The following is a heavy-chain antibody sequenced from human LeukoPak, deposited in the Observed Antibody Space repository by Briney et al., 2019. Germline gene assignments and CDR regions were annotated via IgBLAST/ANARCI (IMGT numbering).Heavy chain of an antibody. Sequence: GRSLRLSCAASGFTVSSNYMSWVRQAPGKGLEWVSVIYSGGSTYYADSVKGRFTISRDNSKNTLYLEMNSLRAEDTAVYYCARSITVAGKDDYYYGMDVWGQGITVTVSS. D-gene: IGHD6-19*01. CDR2: IYSGGST. V-gene: IGHV3-53*01. CDR1: GFTVSSNY. CDR3: ARSITVAGKDDYYYGMDV. J-gene: IGHJ6*02.